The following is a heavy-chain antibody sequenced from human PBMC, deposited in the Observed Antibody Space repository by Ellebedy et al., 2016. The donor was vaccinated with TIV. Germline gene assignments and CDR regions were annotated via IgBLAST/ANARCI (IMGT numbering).Heavy chain of an antibody. J-gene: IGHJ3*02. V-gene: IGHV3-23*01. D-gene: IGHD1-14*01. CDR3: AKGRNRII. CDR1: GFTFSSYT. Sequence: GESLKISCAASGFTFSSYTMHWVRQAPGKGLEWVSAISGSGGITYYADSVKGRFTISRDNSKNTLYLQMNRLRAEDTAVYYCAKGRNRIIWGQGTMVTVSS. CDR2: ISGSGGIT.